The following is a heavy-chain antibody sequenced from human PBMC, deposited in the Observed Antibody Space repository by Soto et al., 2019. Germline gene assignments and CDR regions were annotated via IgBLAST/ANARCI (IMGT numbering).Heavy chain of an antibody. CDR2: ISYDGSNK. V-gene: IGHV3-30-3*01. Sequence: QVQLVESGGGVVQPGRSLRLSCAASGFTFSSYAMHWVRQAPGKGLEWVAVISYDGSNKYYADSVKGRFTISRDNSKNTLYLQMNRLRAEDTAVYYCARAGDQKYYYYYYGMDVWGQGTTVTVSS. CDR1: GFTFSSYA. D-gene: IGHD3-16*01. J-gene: IGHJ6*02. CDR3: ARAGDQKYYYYYYGMDV.